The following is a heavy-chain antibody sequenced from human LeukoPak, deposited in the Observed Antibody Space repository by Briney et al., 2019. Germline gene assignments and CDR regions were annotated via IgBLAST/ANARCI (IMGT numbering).Heavy chain of an antibody. CDR1: GFTFSSYA. J-gene: IGHJ5*02. D-gene: IGHD3-3*01. V-gene: IGHV3-23*01. CDR2: ISGSGGST. CDR3: AKGTYYDFWSGYFNWFDP. Sequence: GGSLRLSCAASGFTFSSYAMSWFRQAPGKGLEWVSAISGSGGSTYYADSVKGRFTISRDNSKNTLYLQMNSLRAEDTAVYYCAKGTYYDFWSGYFNWFDPWGQGTLVTVSS.